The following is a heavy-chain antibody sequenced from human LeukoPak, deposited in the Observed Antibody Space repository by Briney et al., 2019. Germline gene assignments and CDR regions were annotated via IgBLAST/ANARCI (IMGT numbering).Heavy chain of an antibody. D-gene: IGHD2-21*02. Sequence: VASVTVSCKASGYTFTGYYMHWVRQAPGQGLEWMGWINPNSGGTNYAQKFQGRVTMTRDTSISTAYMELSRLRSDDTAVYYCARGPHIVVVTASSIFLLDYWGQGTLVTVSS. CDR3: ARGPHIVVVTASSIFLLDY. V-gene: IGHV1-2*02. CDR1: GYTFTGYY. J-gene: IGHJ4*02. CDR2: INPNSGGT.